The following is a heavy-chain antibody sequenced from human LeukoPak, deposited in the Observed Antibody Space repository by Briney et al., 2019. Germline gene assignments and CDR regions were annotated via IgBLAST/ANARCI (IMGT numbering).Heavy chain of an antibody. V-gene: IGHV3-23*01. J-gene: IGHJ4*02. D-gene: IGHD2-2*01. CDR3: AKDRVDCSSTSCRRHFDY. CDR2: ISGSGGST. Sequence: PGGSLRLSCAASGFTFSSYAMSWVRQAPGKGLEWVSAISGSGGSTYYADSVKGRFTISRDNSKNTLYLQMNSLRAEDTAVYYCAKDRVDCSSTSCRRHFDYWGQGTLVTVSS. CDR1: GFTFSSYA.